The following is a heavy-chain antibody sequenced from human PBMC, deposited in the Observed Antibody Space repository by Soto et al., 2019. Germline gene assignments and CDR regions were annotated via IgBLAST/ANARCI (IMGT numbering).Heavy chain of an antibody. V-gene: IGHV1-18*01. Sequence: ASVNVSCKASGYTFTSYGISWVRQAPGQGLEWMGWISAYNGNTNYAQKLQGRVTMTTDTSTSTAYMELRSLRSDDTAVYYCARERDYGDPIAIHLLDYWGQGTLVTVSS. D-gene: IGHD4-17*01. CDR3: ARERDYGDPIAIHLLDY. CDR1: GYTFTSYG. CDR2: ISAYNGNT. J-gene: IGHJ4*02.